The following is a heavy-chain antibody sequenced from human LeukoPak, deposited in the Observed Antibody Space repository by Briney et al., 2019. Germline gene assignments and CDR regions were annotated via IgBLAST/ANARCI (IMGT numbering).Heavy chain of an antibody. J-gene: IGHJ6*03. CDR3: ARYKPDLGGYYGSGSHYYMDV. D-gene: IGHD3-10*01. V-gene: IGHV4-4*02. CDR1: GGSISSSNW. Sequence: SGTLSLTCAVSGGSISSSNWWSWVRQPPGKGLEWIGEIYHSGSTNYNPSLKSRVTMSVDKSKNQFSLKLSSVTAADTAVYYCARYKPDLGGYYGSGSHYYMDVWGKGATVTVSS. CDR2: IYHSGST.